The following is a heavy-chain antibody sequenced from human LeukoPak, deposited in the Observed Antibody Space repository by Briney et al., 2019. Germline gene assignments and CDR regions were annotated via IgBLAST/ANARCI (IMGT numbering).Heavy chain of an antibody. Sequence: PGRSLRPSCAASGFTFDDYAMHWVRQAPGKGLEWVSGISWNSGSIGYADSVKGRFTISRDNAKNSLYLQMNSLRAEDTALYYCAKVAGGVFDYWGQGTLVTVSS. CDR3: AKVAGGVFDY. CDR2: ISWNSGSI. V-gene: IGHV3-9*01. CDR1: GFTFDDYA. J-gene: IGHJ4*02. D-gene: IGHD2-8*02.